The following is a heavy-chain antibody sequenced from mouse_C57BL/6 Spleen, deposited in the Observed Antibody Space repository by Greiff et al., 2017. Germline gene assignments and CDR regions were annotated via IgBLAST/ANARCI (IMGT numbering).Heavy chain of an antibody. V-gene: IGHV1-64*01. CDR2: IHPNSGST. CDR3: ARHDGSSEYYFDY. J-gene: IGHJ2*01. D-gene: IGHD1-1*01. Sequence: QVQLQQPGAELVKPGASVKLSCKASGYTFTSYWMHWVKQRPGQGLEWIGMIHPNSGSTNYNEKFKSKATLTVDKSSSTAYMQLSSLTSEDSAVYYCARHDGSSEYYFDYWGQGTTLTVSS. CDR1: GYTFTSYW.